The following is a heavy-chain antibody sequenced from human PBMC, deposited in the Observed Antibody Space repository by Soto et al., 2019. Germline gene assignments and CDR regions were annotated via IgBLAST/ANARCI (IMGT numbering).Heavy chain of an antibody. CDR1: GGSISSYY. J-gene: IGHJ5*02. V-gene: IGHV4-59*01. CDR2: IYYTGST. D-gene: IGHD3-16*01. Sequence: SETLSLTCTVSGGSISSYYWSWIRQPPGKGLEWIGYIYYTGSTNYNPSLKSRVTISLDTSKNQFSLNLNSVTAADTAVYYCARDGGGGGNPVIWFDPWGQGTLVTVSS. CDR3: ARDGGGGGNPVIWFDP.